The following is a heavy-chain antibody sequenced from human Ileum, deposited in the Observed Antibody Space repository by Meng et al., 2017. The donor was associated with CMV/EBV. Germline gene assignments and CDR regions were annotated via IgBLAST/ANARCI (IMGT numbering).Heavy chain of an antibody. J-gene: IGHJ4*02. CDR3: AKGWGQWLAYYFDH. D-gene: IGHD6-19*01. V-gene: IGHV3-30*02. CDR2: IRYDGSNK. CDR1: GLTFSNYD. Sequence: SGLTFSNYDMHWVRQESGKELEWVAFIRYDGSNKYYADYVKRRFTISRDNSKNTLYVQVNSLRVEDTAVYYYAKGWGQWLAYYFDHWGQGTLVTVSS.